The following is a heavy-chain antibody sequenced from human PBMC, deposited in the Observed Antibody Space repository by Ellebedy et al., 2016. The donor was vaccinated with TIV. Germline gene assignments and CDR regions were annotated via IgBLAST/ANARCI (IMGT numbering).Heavy chain of an antibody. V-gene: IGHV3-30*18. CDR1: GFTFSSYD. D-gene: IGHD3-10*01. Sequence: PGGSLRLSCAASGFTFSSYDMHWVRQAPGKGLEWVALISYDANNKYYADSVKGRFTISRDNSKNTLYLQMNSLRVEDTAIYFCAKDSGRSGWISDYWGQGTLVTVSS. CDR3: AKDSGRSGWISDY. J-gene: IGHJ4*02. CDR2: ISYDANNK.